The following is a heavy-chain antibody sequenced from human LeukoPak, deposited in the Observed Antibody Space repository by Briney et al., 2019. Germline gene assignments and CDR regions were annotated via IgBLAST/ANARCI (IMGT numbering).Heavy chain of an antibody. J-gene: IGHJ5*02. V-gene: IGHV4-34*01. CDR2: INHSGST. D-gene: IGHD2-2*01. CDR3: ARGHRYCRSTSCLRGWFDP. Sequence: PSETLSLTCAVYGGSFSGYYWSWIRQPPGKGLEWIGEINHSGSTNYNPSLKSRVTISVDTSKNQFSLKLSSVTAADTAVYYCARGHRYCRSTSCLRGWFDPWGQGTLVTVSS. CDR1: GGSFSGYY.